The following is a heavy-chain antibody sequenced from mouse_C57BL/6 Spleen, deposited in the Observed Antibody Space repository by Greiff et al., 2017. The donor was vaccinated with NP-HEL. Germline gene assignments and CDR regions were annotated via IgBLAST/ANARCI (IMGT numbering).Heavy chain of an antibody. J-gene: IGHJ2*01. CDR1: GYTFTSYW. D-gene: IGHD1-1*01. CDR2: IDPSDSET. V-gene: IGHV1-52*01. Sequence: QVQPKQPGAELVRPGSSVKLSCKASGYTFTSYWMHWVKQRPIQGLEWIGNIDPSDSETHYNQKFKDKATLTVDKSSSTAYMQLSSLTSEDSAVYYCARDYYGSSYPFDYWGQGTTLTVSS. CDR3: ARDYYGSSYPFDY.